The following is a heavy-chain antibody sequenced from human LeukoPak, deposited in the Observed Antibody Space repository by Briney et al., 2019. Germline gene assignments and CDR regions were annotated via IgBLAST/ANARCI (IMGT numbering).Heavy chain of an antibody. CDR3: ASAAIFYDPGDY. CDR1: GYTFTSYY. V-gene: IGHV1-46*01. Sequence: ASVKVSCKASGYTFTSYYMHWVRQAPGQGLEWMGIINPSGGSTSYARKFQGRVTMTRDTSTSTVYMELSSLRSEDTAVYYCASAAIFYDPGDYWGQGTLVTVSS. D-gene: IGHD2/OR15-2a*01. CDR2: INPSGGST. J-gene: IGHJ4*02.